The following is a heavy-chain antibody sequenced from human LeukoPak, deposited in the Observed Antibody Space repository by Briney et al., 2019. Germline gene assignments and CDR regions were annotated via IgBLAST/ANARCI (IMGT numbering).Heavy chain of an antibody. CDR1: GGSISSGGYY. Sequence: SQTLSLTCTVSGGSISSGGYYWSWIRQHPGKGLEWIGYIYYSGSTYYNPSLKSRVTISVDTSKNQFSLKLSSVTAADTAVYYCARGGYCSSTSCYARWFDPWGQGTLVTVSS. J-gene: IGHJ5*02. V-gene: IGHV4-31*03. CDR3: ARGGYCSSTSCYARWFDP. D-gene: IGHD2-2*01. CDR2: IYYSGST.